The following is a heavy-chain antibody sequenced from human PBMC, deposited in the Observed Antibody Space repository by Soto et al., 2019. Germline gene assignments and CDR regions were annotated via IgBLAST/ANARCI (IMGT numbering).Heavy chain of an antibody. Sequence: CPTLVNPTHTLTLTCTFSGFSLGTTGMRVSWIRQPPGKALEWLARIDWDDDKFYSTSLKTRLTISKDTSENQVVLRMTNMDPADTATYYCARTAGYYRGRQFDYWGQGTLVTAPQ. D-gene: IGHD3-10*01. V-gene: IGHV2-70*04. J-gene: IGHJ4*02. CDR2: IDWDDDK. CDR1: GFSLGTTGMR. CDR3: ARTAGYYRGRQFDY.